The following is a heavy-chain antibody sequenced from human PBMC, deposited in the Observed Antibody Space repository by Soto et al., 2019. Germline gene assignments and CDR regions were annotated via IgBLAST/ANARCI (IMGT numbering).Heavy chain of an antibody. Sequence: PSETLSLTCTVSGGSITYINNHYCSWFRLPPGKGLEWIGSIYYSGTTYYNPSLKSLVTISVDRSKNQFSLKLSSVTAADTAVYYCARHFSVDYFDYWGQGALVTVSS. J-gene: IGHJ4*02. CDR2: IYYSGTT. CDR1: GGSITYINNHY. V-gene: IGHV4-39*01. CDR3: ARHFSVDYFDY.